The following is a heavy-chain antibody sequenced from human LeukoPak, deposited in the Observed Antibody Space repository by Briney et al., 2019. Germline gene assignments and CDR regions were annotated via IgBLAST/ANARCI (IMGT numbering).Heavy chain of an antibody. CDR2: ISYDGSNK. Sequence: GGSLRLSCAASGFTFSSYAMRWVRQAPGKGLEWVAVISYDGSNKYYADSVKGRFTISRDNSKNTLYLQMNSLRAEDTAVYYCARGQRQQWLFYYFDYWGQGTLVTVSS. CDR3: ARGQRQQWLFYYFDY. CDR1: GFTFSSYA. J-gene: IGHJ4*02. V-gene: IGHV3-30-3*01. D-gene: IGHD6-19*01.